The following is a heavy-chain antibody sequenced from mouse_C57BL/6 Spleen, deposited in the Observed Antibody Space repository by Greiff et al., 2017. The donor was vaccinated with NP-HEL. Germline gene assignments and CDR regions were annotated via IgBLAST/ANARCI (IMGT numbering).Heavy chain of an antibody. V-gene: IGHV5-6*02. J-gene: IGHJ1*03. D-gene: IGHD2-4*01. CDR3: ARHEEGYDYDGLHWYFDV. CDR1: GFTFSSYG. Sequence: EVKLVESGGDLVKPGGSLKLSCAASGFTFSSYGMSWVRQTPDKRLEWVATISSGGSYTYYPDSVTGRFTISRDNAKNTLYLQMSSLKSEETAMYYCARHEEGYDYDGLHWYFDVWGTGTTGTVSS. CDR2: ISSGGSYT.